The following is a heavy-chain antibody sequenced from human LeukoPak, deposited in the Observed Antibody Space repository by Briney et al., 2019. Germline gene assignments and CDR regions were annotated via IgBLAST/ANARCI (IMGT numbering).Heavy chain of an antibody. Sequence: GESLKISCKGSGYSFTSYWIGWVRQMPGKGLEWMGIIYPGDSDTRYSPSFQGRVTISADESINTAYLQWSSLKASDTAMYYCARLQSLGTAAGTIDYWGQGTLVTVSS. CDR2: IYPGDSDT. CDR3: ARLQSLGTAAGTIDY. D-gene: IGHD6-13*01. CDR1: GYSFTSYW. V-gene: IGHV5-51*01. J-gene: IGHJ4*02.